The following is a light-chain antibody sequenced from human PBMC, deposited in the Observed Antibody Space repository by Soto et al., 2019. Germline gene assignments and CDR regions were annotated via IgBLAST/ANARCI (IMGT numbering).Light chain of an antibody. CDR3: SSYASSYTVV. J-gene: IGLJ2*01. CDR1: SSDVGGYNY. CDR2: DVS. Sequence: QSALTQPASVSGSPGQSITISCTGTSSDVGGYNYVSWYQQHPGKAPKLMIYDVSNRSSGVSNRFSGSKSGNTASLTISGLEDDDVAYYYCSSYASSYTVVFGGGTKLTVL. V-gene: IGLV2-14*01.